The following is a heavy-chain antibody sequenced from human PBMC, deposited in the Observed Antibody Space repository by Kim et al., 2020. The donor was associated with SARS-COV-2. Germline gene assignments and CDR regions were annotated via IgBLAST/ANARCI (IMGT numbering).Heavy chain of an antibody. Sequence: SETLSLTCTVSGGSISSGGYYWSWIRQHPGKGLEWIGYIYYSGSTYYNPSLKSRVTISVDTSKNQFSLKLSSVTAADTAVYYCARGFGFDKGIQLWLRFDPWGQGTLVTVSS. D-gene: IGHD5-18*01. CDR1: GGSISSGGYY. J-gene: IGHJ5*02. CDR3: ARGFGFDKGIQLWLRFDP. V-gene: IGHV4-31*03. CDR2: IYYSGST.